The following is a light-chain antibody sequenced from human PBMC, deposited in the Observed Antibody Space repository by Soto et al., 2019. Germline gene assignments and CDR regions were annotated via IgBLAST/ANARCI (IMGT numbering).Light chain of an antibody. V-gene: IGKV3-20*01. Sequence: EIVMTQSPATLCVSQGERATLSCRASQNVGNNLVWYQQKPGQAPRLLIYGASSRATGIPDKFSGSGSGADFTLTIDGLEPEDFAVYYCQQYGYSPITFGQGTRLEIK. CDR1: QNVGNN. CDR3: QQYGYSPIT. CDR2: GAS. J-gene: IGKJ5*01.